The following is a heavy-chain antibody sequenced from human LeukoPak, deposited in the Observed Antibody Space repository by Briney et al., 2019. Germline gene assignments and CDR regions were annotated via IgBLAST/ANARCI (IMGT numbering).Heavy chain of an antibody. Sequence: SETLSFTCAVYGGSFSGYYWSWIRQPPGKGLEWIGEINHSGSTNYNPSLKSRVTISVDTSKNQFSLKLSSVTAADTAVYYCARERFVVVPAAHYYYYYYMDVWGKGTTVTVSS. V-gene: IGHV4-34*01. J-gene: IGHJ6*03. D-gene: IGHD2-2*01. CDR3: ARERFVVVPAAHYYYYYYMDV. CDR2: INHSGST. CDR1: GGSFSGYY.